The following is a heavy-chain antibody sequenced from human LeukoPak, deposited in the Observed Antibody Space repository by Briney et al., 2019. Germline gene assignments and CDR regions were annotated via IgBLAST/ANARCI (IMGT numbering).Heavy chain of an antibody. D-gene: IGHD3-10*01. CDR1: GYTFTTYD. Sequence: ASVKVSCKASGYTFTTYDINWVRQATGQGLEWTGWMNPNSGNTGYAQKFQGRVTMTRNTSISTAYMELSSLRYEDTAVYYCARVPRRGDRFDPWGQGTLVTVSS. V-gene: IGHV1-8*01. CDR3: ARVPRRGDRFDP. CDR2: MNPNSGNT. J-gene: IGHJ5*02.